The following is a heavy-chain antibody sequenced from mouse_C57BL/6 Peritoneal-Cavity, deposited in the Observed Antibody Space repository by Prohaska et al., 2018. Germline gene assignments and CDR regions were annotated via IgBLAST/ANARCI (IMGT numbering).Heavy chain of an antibody. CDR2: INPYNGGT. CDR3: ASAPSLSRLAY. V-gene: IGHV1-19*01. Sequence: HGKSLEWTGVINPYNGGTSYNQKFKGKATLTVDKSSSTAYMELNSLTSEDSAVYYCASAPSLSRLAYWGQRTLITVSA. J-gene: IGHJ3*01. D-gene: IGHD1-1*02.